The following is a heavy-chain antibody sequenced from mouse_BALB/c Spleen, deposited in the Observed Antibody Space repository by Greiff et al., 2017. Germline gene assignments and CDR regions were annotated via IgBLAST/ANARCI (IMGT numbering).Heavy chain of an antibody. CDR1: GFTFSSYG. V-gene: IGHV5-6*01. D-gene: IGHD1-2*01. Sequence: EVKLMESGGDLVKPGGSLKLSCAASGFTFSSYGMSWVRQTPDKRLEWVATISSGGSYTYYPDSVKGRFTISRDNAKNTLYLQMSSLKSEDTAMYYWARQRLRAMDYWGQGTSVTVSA. CDR3: ARQRLRAMDY. J-gene: IGHJ4*01. CDR2: ISSGGSYT.